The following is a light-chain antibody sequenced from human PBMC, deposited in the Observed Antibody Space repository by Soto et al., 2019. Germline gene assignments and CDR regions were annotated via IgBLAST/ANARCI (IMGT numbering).Light chain of an antibody. CDR3: ATWDDSLNGVV. CDR1: SPNIGSNS. Sequence: HSVLTQPPSASGTPGQRVTISCSGSSPNIGSNSVNWYQQLPGRAPKLLIYSHNQRPSGVPDRFSGSRSGTSASLAISGLQSEDEADYYCATWDDSLNGVVFGGGTKLTVL. CDR2: SHN. J-gene: IGLJ3*02. V-gene: IGLV1-44*01.